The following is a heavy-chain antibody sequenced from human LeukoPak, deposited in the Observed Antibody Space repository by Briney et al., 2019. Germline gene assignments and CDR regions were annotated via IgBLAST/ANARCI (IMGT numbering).Heavy chain of an antibody. V-gene: IGHV4-39*07. CDR2: IYYSGST. CDR1: GDSISSSSYY. Sequence: SETLSLTCTVSGDSISSSSYYWGWIRQPPGKGLEWIGSIYYSGSTYYNPSLKSRVTISLDRSKNQFSLKLSSVTAADTAVYYCARRDYEKGGGNAFDIWGQGTMVTVSS. J-gene: IGHJ3*02. CDR3: ARRDYEKGGGNAFDI. D-gene: IGHD3-22*01.